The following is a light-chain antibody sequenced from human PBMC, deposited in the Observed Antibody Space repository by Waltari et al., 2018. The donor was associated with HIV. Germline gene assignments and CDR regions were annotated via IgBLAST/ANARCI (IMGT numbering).Light chain of an antibody. Sequence: EIVLTQSPGTLSLSPGERATLSCRASQSVSSSYLAWYQQKPGLAPRLLIYDASTRATGIPDRFSGSGSGTDFTLTISRLEPEDFAVYYCHQFGSSTSYTFGQGTKLEIK. J-gene: IGKJ2*01. V-gene: IGKV3D-20*01. CDR1: QSVSSSY. CDR2: DAS. CDR3: HQFGSSTSYT.